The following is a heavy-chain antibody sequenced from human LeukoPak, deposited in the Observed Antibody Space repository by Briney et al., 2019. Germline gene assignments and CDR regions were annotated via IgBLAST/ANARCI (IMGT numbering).Heavy chain of an antibody. Sequence: PGASLRLSCAASGFTFKEYGMSWVRQAPGKGLEWVSTINDNGANTHYADSVKGRFIISRDSSKNTLFLQMNSLRADDTARYYCTKGDGGWYPIDSWGQGTLIIVSS. CDR2: INDNGANT. V-gene: IGHV3-23*01. CDR3: TKGDGGWYPIDS. CDR1: GFTFKEYG. D-gene: IGHD6-19*01. J-gene: IGHJ4*02.